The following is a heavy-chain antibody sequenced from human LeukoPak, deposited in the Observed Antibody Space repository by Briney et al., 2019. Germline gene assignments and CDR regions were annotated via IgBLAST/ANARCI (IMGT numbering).Heavy chain of an antibody. D-gene: IGHD3-10*02. Sequence: SETLSLTCTVSGGSISSYYWSWIRQPAGKGLEWIGRIYTSGSTNYNPSLKSRVTMSVDTSKNQFSLKPSSVTAADTAVYYCARDEPVRGAFDYWGQGTLVTVSS. V-gene: IGHV4-4*07. J-gene: IGHJ4*02. CDR2: IYTSGST. CDR3: ARDEPVRGAFDY. CDR1: GGSISSYY.